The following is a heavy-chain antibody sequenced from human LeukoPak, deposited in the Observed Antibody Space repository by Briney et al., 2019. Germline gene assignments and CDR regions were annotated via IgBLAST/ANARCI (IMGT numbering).Heavy chain of an antibody. D-gene: IGHD3-16*01. Sequence: SGGSLRLSCAASEFTFSSYGMHWVRQAPGKGLEWVAVISYDGSNKYYADSVKGRFTASRDNSKNTLYLEMNSLRYDDTALYYCAREAAWGNWYFDLWGRGTLVTVSS. CDR3: AREAAWGNWYFDL. CDR1: EFTFSSYG. J-gene: IGHJ2*01. V-gene: IGHV3-30*03. CDR2: ISYDGSNK.